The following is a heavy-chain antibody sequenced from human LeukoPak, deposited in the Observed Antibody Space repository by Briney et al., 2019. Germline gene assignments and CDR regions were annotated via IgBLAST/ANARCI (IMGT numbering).Heavy chain of an antibody. CDR2: VYAGDSD. D-gene: IGHD1-26*01. J-gene: IGHJ4*02. CDR1: PYSFTSHW. CDR3: ARQNSGGSHTTGYYFDY. Sequence: GESLKISCTSSPYSFTSHWIGWVRQKPGKGLEWVGLVYAGDSDSPSFQGQVTMSADKSTSTVYLQWSGLKASDTATYFCARQNSGGSHTTGYYFDYWGLGTLVTVSS. V-gene: IGHV5-51*01.